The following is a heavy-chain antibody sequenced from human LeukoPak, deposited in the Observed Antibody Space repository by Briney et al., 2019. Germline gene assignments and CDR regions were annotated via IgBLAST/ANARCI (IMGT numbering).Heavy chain of an antibody. CDR2: ISYDGSSK. J-gene: IGHJ6*04. D-gene: IGHD3-16*01. CDR3: AKDRGGVLGFLCVDV. CDR1: GFTFSTYA. V-gene: IGHV3-30*04. Sequence: PGGSLRLSCAASGFTFSTYAMHWVRQAPGKGLEWVAVISYDGSSKYYADSVKGRFTISRDNSKNTLYLQMNSLRAEDTALYYCAKDRGGVLGFLCVDVWGKGTTVTISS.